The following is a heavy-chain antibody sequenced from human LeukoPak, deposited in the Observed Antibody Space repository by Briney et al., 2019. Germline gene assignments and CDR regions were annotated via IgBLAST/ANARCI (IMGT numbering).Heavy chain of an antibody. J-gene: IGHJ6*03. CDR2: IYHTGST. D-gene: IGHD3-3*01. Sequence: PSETLSLTCTVSGGSINGYFWSWFRQPPGKGLEWIGNIYHTGSTKYNPSLKSRVTVSFHTSDNQFSLMLTSVTAADTPVYYCARQDGVTSPCYYYYFRDVWGKETALSVSS. CDR1: GGSINGYF. V-gene: IGHV4-59*08. CDR3: ARQDGVTSPCYYYYFRDV.